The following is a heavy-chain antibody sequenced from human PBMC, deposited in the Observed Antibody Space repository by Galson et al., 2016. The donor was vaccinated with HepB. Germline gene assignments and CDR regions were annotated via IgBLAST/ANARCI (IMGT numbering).Heavy chain of an antibody. D-gene: IGHD3-3*01. V-gene: IGHV4-59*13. J-gene: IGHJ4*02. CDR3: ARERREDYYDYWSGFNY. CDR2: IYYSGSA. CDR1: GGSIDYYY. Sequence: LSLTCTVSGGSIDYYYWSWIRQPPGGGLEWIGYIYYSGSANYNPSLKSRVAMSADTSNNVFSLKMTSVTAADTAIYYCARERREDYYDYWSGFNYWGQGTPVTVSS.